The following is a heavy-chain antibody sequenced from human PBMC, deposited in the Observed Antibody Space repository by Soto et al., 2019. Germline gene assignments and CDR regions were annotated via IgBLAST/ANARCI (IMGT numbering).Heavy chain of an antibody. J-gene: IGHJ5*02. CDR1: GGSFSGYY. CDR3: ARVGQQLVRYWFDT. CDR2: INHSGST. V-gene: IGHV4-34*01. D-gene: IGHD6-13*01. Sequence: SETLSLTCAVYGGSFSGYYWSWIRQPPGKGLEWIGEINHSGSTNYNPSLKSRVTISVDTSKNQFSLKLSSVTAADTAMYYCARVGQQLVRYWFDTWGQGTLVTVSS.